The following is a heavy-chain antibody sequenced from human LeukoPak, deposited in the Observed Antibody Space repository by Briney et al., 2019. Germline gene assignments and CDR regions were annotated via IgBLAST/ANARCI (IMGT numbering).Heavy chain of an antibody. CDR1: GYTLTSYD. J-gene: IGHJ5*02. V-gene: IGHV1-8*01. D-gene: IGHD3-22*01. Sequence: ASVKDSCKASGYTLTSYDINWVRQATGQGLEWMGWMNPNSGNTGYAQKFQGRVTMTRNTSISTAYMELSSLRSEATAVYYCARESPMYYYDSSGHTFGDHWGEGTLVTDSP. CDR3: ARESPMYYYDSSGHTFGDH. CDR2: MNPNSGNT.